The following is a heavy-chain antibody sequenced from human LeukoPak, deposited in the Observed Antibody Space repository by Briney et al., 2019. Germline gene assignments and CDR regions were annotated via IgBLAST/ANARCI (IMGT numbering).Heavy chain of an antibody. J-gene: IGHJ3*02. V-gene: IGHV3-21*01. CDR3: AKDHSPETDAFDI. CDR1: GFTFSSYS. CDR2: ISSSSSYI. Sequence: PGGSLRLSCAASGFTFSSYSMNWVRQAPGKGLEWVSSISSSSSYIYYADSVKGRFTISRDNSKNTLYLQMNSLRAEDTAVYYCAKDHSPETDAFDIWGQGTMVTVSS. D-gene: IGHD1-14*01.